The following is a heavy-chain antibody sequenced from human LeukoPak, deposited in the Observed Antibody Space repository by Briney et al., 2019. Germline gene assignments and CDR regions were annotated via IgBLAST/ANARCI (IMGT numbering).Heavy chain of an antibody. J-gene: IGHJ6*03. D-gene: IGHD5-24*01. CDR1: GFIFSSYG. CDR3: ARDGYNPALFYMDA. Sequence: GGSLRLSCAASGFIFSSYGMHWVRQAPGKGLEWVAFTSYDGSTKYNADSVKGRFTISRDNSKNTLYLQMNSLRADDTAVYYCARDGYNPALFYMDAWGKGTRVTVSS. V-gene: IGHV3-30*19. CDR2: TSYDGSTK.